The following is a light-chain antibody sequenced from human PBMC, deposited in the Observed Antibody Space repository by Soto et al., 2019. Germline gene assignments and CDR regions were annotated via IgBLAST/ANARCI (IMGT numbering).Light chain of an antibody. Sequence: QSALTQPASVSGSPGQSITISCTGTSSDVGGYDLVSWYQQHPGKAPKLIIYEGSKRPSGISNRFSGSKSGNTASLIISGLQGDDEGDYCCCAYVSSNTLLFGGGTKVTVL. CDR1: SSDVGGYDL. CDR2: EGS. CDR3: CAYVSSNTLL. V-gene: IGLV2-23*01. J-gene: IGLJ3*02.